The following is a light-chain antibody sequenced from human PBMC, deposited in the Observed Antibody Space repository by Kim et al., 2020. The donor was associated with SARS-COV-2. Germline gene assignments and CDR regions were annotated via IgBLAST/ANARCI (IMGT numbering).Light chain of an antibody. CDR3: QYYNNCPPYP. Sequence: PGKRATLSLRATQSFSPHLAWYQKKPGQAPLLLFSAASPRATGIPASFGGSGSGTEFTLTISSVQSEDFAVFYCQYYNNCPPYPFGQGPKREI. V-gene: IGKV3-15*01. J-gene: IGKJ2*01. CDR1: QSFSPH. CDR2: AAS.